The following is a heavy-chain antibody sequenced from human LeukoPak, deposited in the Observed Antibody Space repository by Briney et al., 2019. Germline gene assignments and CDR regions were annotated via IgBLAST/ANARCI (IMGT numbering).Heavy chain of an antibody. CDR2: INPSGGST. CDR1: GYTFTSDY. D-gene: IGHD4-17*01. J-gene: IGHJ4*02. V-gene: IGHV1-46*01. Sequence: ASVKVSCKASGYTFTSDYMHWVRQAPAHGLEWMGIINPSGGSTRYAQKFQGRVTMNRDTSPSTVSLALSSLRSEDTGVYYCARVKKGHDYGDYGWWTRETNFDYWGQGTLVTVSS. CDR3: ARVKKGHDYGDYGWWTRETNFDY.